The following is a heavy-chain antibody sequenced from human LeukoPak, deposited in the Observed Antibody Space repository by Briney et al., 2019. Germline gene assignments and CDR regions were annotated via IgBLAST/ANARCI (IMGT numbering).Heavy chain of an antibody. V-gene: IGHV1-18*01. J-gene: IGHJ6*03. Sequence: ASVKVSCKASGYTFTSYGISWARQAPGQGLEWMGWISAYNGNTNYAQKLQGRVTMTTDTSTSTAYMELRSLRSDDTAVYYCARDLRLTTEPYYYYMDVWGKGTTVTVSS. CDR2: ISAYNGNT. CDR1: GYTFTSYG. CDR3: ARDLRLTTEPYYYYMDV. D-gene: IGHD1-14*01.